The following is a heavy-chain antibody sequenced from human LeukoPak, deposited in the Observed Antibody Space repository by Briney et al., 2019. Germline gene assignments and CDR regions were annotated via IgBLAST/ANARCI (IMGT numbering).Heavy chain of an antibody. CDR3: ARQETNWNYEDY. V-gene: IGHV3-11*01. CDR1: GFTFNDYY. D-gene: IGHD1-7*01. CDR2: ISSSGSTI. Sequence: GGSLRVSCAASGFTFNDYYMSWIRQARGKGLEWVSYISSSGSTIYYADSVKGRFTISRDNAKNSLYLQMNSLRAEDTAVYYCARQETNWNYEDYWGQGTLVTVSS. J-gene: IGHJ4*02.